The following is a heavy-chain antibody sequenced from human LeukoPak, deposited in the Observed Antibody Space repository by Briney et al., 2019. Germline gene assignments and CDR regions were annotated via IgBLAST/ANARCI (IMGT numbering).Heavy chain of an antibody. D-gene: IGHD3-10*01. Sequence: GGSLRLSCAASGFTFSTYGMSWVRQAPGKGLEWVSTITPGGGNTYYADSLKGRFTISRDNSKNTLYLQMNSLRAEDTAVYYCAKDQFAFRGVSEYWGQGTLVTVSS. V-gene: IGHV3-23*01. CDR2: ITPGGGNT. CDR3: AKDQFAFRGVSEY. J-gene: IGHJ4*02. CDR1: GFTFSTYG.